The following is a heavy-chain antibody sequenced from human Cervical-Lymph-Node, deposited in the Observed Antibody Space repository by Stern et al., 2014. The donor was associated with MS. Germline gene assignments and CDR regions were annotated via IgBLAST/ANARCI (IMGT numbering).Heavy chain of an antibody. CDR1: GGTFSSFA. Sequence: VQLVESGSEVRKPGSSVNVTCKASGGTFSSFAVNWVRQAPGQGLEWSGGIIPVFGTPTYEQKFPGRITVLSDESKNTVSLELSRLTSADTATYYCASAHRATRRGYKGMNVWGQGTTVAVSS. J-gene: IGHJ6*02. D-gene: IGHD2-2*01. V-gene: IGHV1-69*01. CDR3: ASAHRATRRGYKGMNV. CDR2: IIPVFGTP.